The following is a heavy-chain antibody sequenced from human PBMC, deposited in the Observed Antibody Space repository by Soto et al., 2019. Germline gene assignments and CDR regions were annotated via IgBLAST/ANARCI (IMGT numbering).Heavy chain of an antibody. Sequence: SETLSLTCSVSGVSVTSYYWNWIRQPAGKGLEWIGRIFNRGSTSYNPSLKSRVTVSLDTSKNQISLRLNSVAAADTAVYYCARDTGYSYGAYYDYWGQGALVTVSS. CDR3: ARDTGYSYGAYYDY. CDR1: GVSVTSYY. J-gene: IGHJ4*02. D-gene: IGHD5-18*01. V-gene: IGHV4-4*07. CDR2: IFNRGST.